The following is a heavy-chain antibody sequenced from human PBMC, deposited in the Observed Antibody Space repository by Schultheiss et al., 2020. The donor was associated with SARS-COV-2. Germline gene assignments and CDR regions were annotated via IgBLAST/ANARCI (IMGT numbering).Heavy chain of an antibody. V-gene: IGHV2-5*01. CDR1: GFSLSTSGVG. Sequence: SGPTLVKPTETLTLTCTVSGFSLSTSGVGVGWIRQPPGKALEWLALIYWNDDKRYSPSLKSRLTISKDTSKNQVVLTMTNMDPVDTATYYCARMGGGAYFDYWGQGTLVTVSP. D-gene: IGHD3-16*01. CDR2: IYWNDDK. CDR3: ARMGGGAYFDY. J-gene: IGHJ4*02.